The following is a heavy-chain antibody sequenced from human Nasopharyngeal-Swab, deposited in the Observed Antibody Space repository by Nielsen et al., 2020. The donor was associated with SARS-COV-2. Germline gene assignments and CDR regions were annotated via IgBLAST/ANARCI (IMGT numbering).Heavy chain of an antibody. Sequence: GESLKISCAASGFTFSNYWMTWVRQAPGKGLEWVANIKQDGTKKNYVDSVKGRFTISRDNAKNTVYLQVNSLTAEDTAVYYCARGGAGAIDYWGQGAQVTVSS. CDR1: GFTFSNYW. D-gene: IGHD1-26*01. V-gene: IGHV3-7*02. CDR2: IKQDGTKK. CDR3: ARGGAGAIDY. J-gene: IGHJ4*02.